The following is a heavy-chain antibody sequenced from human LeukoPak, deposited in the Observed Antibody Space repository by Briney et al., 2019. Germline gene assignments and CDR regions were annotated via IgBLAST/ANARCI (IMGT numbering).Heavy chain of an antibody. CDR3: TRDSGY. D-gene: IGHD6-25*01. CDR2: VRSKAYGGTT. Sequence: GGSLRLSCTASGFTFGDYTMSWVRQAPGKGLEWVGFVRSKAYGGTTEYAASVKGRFTISRDDSKNIAYLQMNSLKTEDTAVYYCTRDSGYWGQGTLVTVSS. J-gene: IGHJ4*02. V-gene: IGHV3-49*04. CDR1: GFTFGDYT.